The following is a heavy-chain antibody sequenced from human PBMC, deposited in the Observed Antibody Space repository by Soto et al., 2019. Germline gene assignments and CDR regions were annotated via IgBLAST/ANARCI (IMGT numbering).Heavy chain of an antibody. CDR3: GKVLVGATGHTDSDS. Sequence: SETLSLTCTGSGGSIYRSGYYWGWIRQPPGRGLEWIGNIDYNGVTYSNPSLKSRVTISRDTSKNQFSLKLTSVTAADTALYYCGKVLVGATGHTDSDSWGPGTLVTVSS. CDR2: IDYNGVT. CDR1: GGSIYRSGYY. D-gene: IGHD2-15*01. J-gene: IGHJ4*02. V-gene: IGHV4-39*01.